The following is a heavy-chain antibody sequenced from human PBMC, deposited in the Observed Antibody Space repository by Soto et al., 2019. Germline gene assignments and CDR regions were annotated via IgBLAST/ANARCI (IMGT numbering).Heavy chain of an antibody. CDR1: GYSFTSYY. CDR3: ARDFYSVRRVNPYYYYYGMDV. V-gene: IGHV1-46*01. D-gene: IGHD3-10*01. J-gene: IGHJ6*02. CDR2: INPSGGST. Sequence: XSVKVTCNASGYSFTSYYMHWGRQAPGQGLEWMGIINPSGGSTSYAQKFQGRVTMTRDMSTSTVYMELSSLRSEDTAVYYCARDFYSVRRVNPYYYYYGMDVWGQGTTVTVSS.